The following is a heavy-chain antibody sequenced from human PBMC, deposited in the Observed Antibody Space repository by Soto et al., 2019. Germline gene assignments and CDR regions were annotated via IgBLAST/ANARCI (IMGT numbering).Heavy chain of an antibody. CDR1: GFTFSSYG. D-gene: IGHD6-25*01. CDR3: ARDHRLPYYYYGMDV. J-gene: IGHJ6*02. Sequence: GGSLRLACAASGFTFSSYGMHWVRQAPGKGLEWVAVIWYDGSNKYYADSVKGRFTISRDNSKNTLYLQMNSLRAEDTAVYYCARDHRLPYYYYGMDVWGQGT. V-gene: IGHV3-33*01. CDR2: IWYDGSNK.